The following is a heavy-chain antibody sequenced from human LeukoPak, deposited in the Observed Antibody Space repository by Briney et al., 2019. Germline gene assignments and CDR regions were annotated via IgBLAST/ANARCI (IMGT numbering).Heavy chain of an antibody. CDR1: GYTFTGYY. D-gene: IGHD4-23*01. J-gene: IGHJ5*02. V-gene: IGHV1-2*06. Sequence: ASVEVSCKASGYTFTGYYMHWVRQAPGQGLEWMGRINPNSGGTNYAQKFQGRVTMTRDTSISTAYMELSRLSSDDNAVYYCARGTVSAVTNWFDPWGRGTLVTVSS. CDR2: INPNSGGT. CDR3: ARGTVSAVTNWFDP.